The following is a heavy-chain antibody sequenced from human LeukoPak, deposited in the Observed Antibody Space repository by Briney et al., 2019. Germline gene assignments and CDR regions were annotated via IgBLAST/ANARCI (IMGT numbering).Heavy chain of an antibody. J-gene: IGHJ6*03. CDR1: GGTFSSYA. D-gene: IGHD5-12*01. Sequence: SVKVSCKASGGTFSSYAISWVRQAPGQGLEWMGGIIPIFGTANYAQKFQGRVTITTDESTSTAYMELSSLRSEDTAVYYCARSPQVAKNVFYYYLHMDVWGKGTTGTVSS. CDR2: IIPIFGTA. CDR3: ARSPQVAKNVFYYYLHMDV. V-gene: IGHV1-69*05.